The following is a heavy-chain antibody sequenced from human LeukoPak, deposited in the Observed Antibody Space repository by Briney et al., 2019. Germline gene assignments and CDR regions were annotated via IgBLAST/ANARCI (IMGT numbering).Heavy chain of an antibody. CDR2: IYYSGSP. J-gene: IGHJ4*02. V-gene: IGHV4-59*01. CDR1: GGSISTYY. Sequence: SETLSLTCTVSGGSISTYYWSWIRQPPGKGLEWIGYIYYSGSPNYNPSLRSRVTMSVDTSKNQFSLKLSSVTAADTAVYYCARDGQYSSSWYSLDYWGQGTPVTVSS. D-gene: IGHD6-13*01. CDR3: ARDGQYSSSWYSLDY.